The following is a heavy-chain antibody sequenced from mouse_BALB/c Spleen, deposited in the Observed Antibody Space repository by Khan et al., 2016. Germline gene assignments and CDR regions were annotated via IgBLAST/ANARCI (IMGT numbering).Heavy chain of an antibody. CDR1: GYTFTTAG. CDR2: INTHSGVP. D-gene: IGHD2-14*01. Sequence: QIQLVQSGPELKKPGETVRISCKATGYTFTTAGMQWVQKIPGKGLKWIGWINTHSGVPNYAEDFKGRFALSLETSVTTAYLQISNLKNDDTAAVFCATDRYDGYYFDYWGQGTTLTVST. CDR3: ATDRYDGYYFDY. V-gene: IGHV9-4*02. J-gene: IGHJ2*01.